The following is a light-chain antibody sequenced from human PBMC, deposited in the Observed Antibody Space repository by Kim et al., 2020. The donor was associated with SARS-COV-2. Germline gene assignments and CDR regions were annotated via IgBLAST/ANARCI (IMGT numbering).Light chain of an antibody. V-gene: IGKV3-20*01. J-gene: IGKJ5*01. CDR3: QQNGNSPVT. Sequence: SPGERATLSCRATQTVSNNYLAWYQQRPGQAPRLLIYGASRRATGIPDRFSGSGSGTEFTLTISRLEPEDFAVYYCQQNGNSPVTFGRGTRLEIK. CDR1: QTVSNNY. CDR2: GAS.